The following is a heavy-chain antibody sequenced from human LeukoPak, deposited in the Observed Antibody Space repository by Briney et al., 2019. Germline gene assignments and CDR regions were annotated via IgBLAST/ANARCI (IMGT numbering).Heavy chain of an antibody. CDR1: GYSISSGYY. CDR3: ARYSSSGKGDY. CDR2: IYHGGNT. Sequence: SETLSLTCSVSGYSISSGYYWGWIRQPPGKGLEWIGNIYHGGNTYYNSSLKSRLTMSVDTSKNQFSLQLSSVTAADTAVYYCARYSSSGKGDYWGQGTLVTVSS. V-gene: IGHV4-38-2*01. D-gene: IGHD6-13*01. J-gene: IGHJ4*02.